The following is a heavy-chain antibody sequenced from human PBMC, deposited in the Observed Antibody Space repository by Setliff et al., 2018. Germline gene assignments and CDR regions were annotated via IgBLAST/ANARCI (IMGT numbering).Heavy chain of an antibody. D-gene: IGHD3-10*01. CDR2: VTVYNGNT. CDR3: ARVESMVRGKNILRHFDY. V-gene: IGHV1-18*01. CDR1: GYTFSNYG. J-gene: IGHJ4*02. Sequence: GASVKVSCKVSGYTFSNYGVTWVRQAPGQGLEWMGWVTVYNGNTKYAQNLQGRLTLTTDISTSTAYMELGSLTTDDTAVYYCARVESMVRGKNILRHFDYWGQGIQVTVSS.